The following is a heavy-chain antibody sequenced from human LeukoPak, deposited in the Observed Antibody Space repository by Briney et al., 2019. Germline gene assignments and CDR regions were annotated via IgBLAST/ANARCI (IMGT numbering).Heavy chain of an antibody. CDR3: ARDRGIYCSGGSCYSDY. CDR2: ISAYNGNT. J-gene: IGHJ4*02. V-gene: IGHV1-18*01. Sequence: ASVKVSCKASGYTFTSYGISWVRQAPGQGLEWMGWISAYNGNTNYAQKLQGRVTMTTGTSTSTAYMELRSLRSDDTAVYYCARDRGIYCSGGSCYSDYWGQGTLVTVSS. CDR1: GYTFTSYG. D-gene: IGHD2-15*01.